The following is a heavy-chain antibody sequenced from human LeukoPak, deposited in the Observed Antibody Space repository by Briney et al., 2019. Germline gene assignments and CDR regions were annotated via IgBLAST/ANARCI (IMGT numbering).Heavy chain of an antibody. V-gene: IGHV3-43D*03. CDR1: GFTFDDYA. CDR2: ISWDGGST. D-gene: IGHD3-9*01. CDR3: AKGTRRTIFRYMDV. J-gene: IGHJ6*03. Sequence: GSLRLSCAASGFTFDDYAMHWVRQAPGKGLEWVSLISWDGGSTYYADSVKGRFTISRDNSKNSLYLQMNSLRAEDTALYYCAKGTRRTIFRYMDVWGKGTTVTVSS.